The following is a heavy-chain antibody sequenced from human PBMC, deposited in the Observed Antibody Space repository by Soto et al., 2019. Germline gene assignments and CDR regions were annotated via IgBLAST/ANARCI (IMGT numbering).Heavy chain of an antibody. CDR2: ISGSGGST. Sequence: GGSLRLSCAASGFTFSSYAMSGVRQAPGKGLEWVSAISGSGGSTYYADSVKGRFTISRDNSKNTLYLQMNSLRAEDTAVYYCAKVWDIVVVPAASPFDYWGQGTLVTVSS. CDR3: AKVWDIVVVPAASPFDY. V-gene: IGHV3-23*01. CDR1: GFTFSSYA. J-gene: IGHJ4*02. D-gene: IGHD2-2*01.